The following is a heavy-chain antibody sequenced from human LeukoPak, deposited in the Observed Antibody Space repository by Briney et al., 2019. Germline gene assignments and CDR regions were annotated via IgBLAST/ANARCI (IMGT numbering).Heavy chain of an antibody. V-gene: IGHV3-21*01. Sequence: QPGGSLRLSRAASGFTFSSYSMNWVRQAPGKGLEWVSSISSSSSYIYYADSVKGRFTISRDNAKNSLYLQMNSLRAEDTAVYYCARSRGQWELLQINNWFDPWGQGTLVTVSS. CDR3: ARSRGQWELLQINNWFDP. CDR2: ISSSSSYI. CDR1: GFTFSSYS. D-gene: IGHD1-26*01. J-gene: IGHJ5*02.